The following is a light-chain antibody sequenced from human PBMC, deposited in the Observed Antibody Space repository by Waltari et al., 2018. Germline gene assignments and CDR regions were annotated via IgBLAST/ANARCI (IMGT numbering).Light chain of an antibody. CDR3: CSYAGSTTFLYV. Sequence: QSALTQPASVSGSPGQSITIPCTGSSNDLGTYNLVSWSQQHPGKAPKLMIYEGTERPSGVSNRFSGSKSGNTASLTISGLQAEDEADYYCCSYAGSTTFLYVFGTGTKVTVL. CDR2: EGT. J-gene: IGLJ1*01. V-gene: IGLV2-23*01. CDR1: SNDLGTYNL.